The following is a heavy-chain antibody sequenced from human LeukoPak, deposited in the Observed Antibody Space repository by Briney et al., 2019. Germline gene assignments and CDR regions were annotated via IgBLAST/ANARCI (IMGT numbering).Heavy chain of an antibody. CDR1: GGSIGRRGDY. CDR2: IYYSGST. J-gene: IGHJ4*02. CDR3: ARNESVLGTTGLNDFFDD. Sequence: PSETLSLTCTVTGGSIGRRGDYWGWIRQPPGKGLEWIGSIYYSGSTYYNPSFKSRVTISVDTSRNQFPLQLNYVTAADTAVYYCARNESVLGTTGLNDFFDDWGQGSLVTVSS. V-gene: IGHV4-39*01. D-gene: IGHD1-26*01.